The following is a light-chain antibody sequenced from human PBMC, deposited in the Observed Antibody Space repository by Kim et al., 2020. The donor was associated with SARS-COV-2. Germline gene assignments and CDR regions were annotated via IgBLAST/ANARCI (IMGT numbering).Light chain of an antibody. CDR3: QSADSSGTWV. V-gene: IGLV3-25*03. J-gene: IGLJ3*02. CDR1: ALPKQY. CDR2: KDS. Sequence: SSELTQPPSVSVSPGQTARITCSGDALPKQYAYWYQQKPDQAPVLVIYKDSERPSGIPERFSGSSSGTTVTLTISGVQAEDEADYYCQSADSSGTWVFGGGTKLTVL.